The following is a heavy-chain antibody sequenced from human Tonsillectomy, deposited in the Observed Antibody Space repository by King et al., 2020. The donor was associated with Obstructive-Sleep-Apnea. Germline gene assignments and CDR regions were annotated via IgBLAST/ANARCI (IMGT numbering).Heavy chain of an antibody. CDR2: IRYDGINK. Sequence: VQLVQSGGGVVQPGRSLRLSCAASGFTFSSYGMHCVRQAPGKGLEWVSFIRYDGINKYYADSVKGRFTISRDNSKNTVYLQMNSLRAEDTAVYYCANLGGGTTINDYWGQGTLVTVSS. J-gene: IGHJ4*02. D-gene: IGHD1-1*01. V-gene: IGHV3-30*02. CDR1: GFTFSSYG. CDR3: ANLGGGTTINDY.